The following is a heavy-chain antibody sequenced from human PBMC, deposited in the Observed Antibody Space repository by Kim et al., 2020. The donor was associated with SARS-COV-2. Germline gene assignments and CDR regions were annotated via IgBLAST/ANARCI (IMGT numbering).Heavy chain of an antibody. V-gene: IGHV1-69*04. CDR3: ARDRLGGVDTAMPNPYYYYGMDV. Sequence: SVKVSCKASGGTFSSYAISWVRQAPGQGLEWMGRIIPILGIANYAQKFQGRVTITADKSTSTAYMELSSLRSEDTAVYYCARDRLGGVDTAMPNPYYYYGMDVWGQGTTVTVSS. CDR1: GGTFSSYA. CDR2: IIPILGIA. D-gene: IGHD5-18*01. J-gene: IGHJ6*02.